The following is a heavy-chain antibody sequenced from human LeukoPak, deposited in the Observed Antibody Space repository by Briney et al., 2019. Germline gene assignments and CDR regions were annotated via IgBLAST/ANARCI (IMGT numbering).Heavy chain of an antibody. CDR2: INPDGNKK. V-gene: IGHV3-7*01. D-gene: IGHD3-22*01. CDR3: ARDQEYYDSSGYPGY. J-gene: IGHJ4*02. Sequence: GGSLRLSCAVSGLTFSSSWMDWVRQAPGKGLEWVASINPDGNKKYSADSVKGRFTISRDNSKNTLYLQMNSLRAEDTAVYYCARDQEYYDSSGYPGYWGQGTLVTVSS. CDR1: GLTFSSSW.